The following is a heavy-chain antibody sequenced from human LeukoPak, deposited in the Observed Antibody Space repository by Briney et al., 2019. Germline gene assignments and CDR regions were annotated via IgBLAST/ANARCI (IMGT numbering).Heavy chain of an antibody. J-gene: IGHJ4*02. D-gene: IGHD3-10*01. V-gene: IGHV3-66*01. CDR2: IYSGGST. Sequence: GGSLRLSCAASGFTVSSNYMSWVRQAPGKGLEWVSVIYSGGSTYYADSVKGGFTISRDNSRNTLYLQMNSLRAEDTAVYYCARAPGVVRGVPYYYFDYWGQGTLVTVSS. CDR3: ARAPGVVRGVPYYYFDY. CDR1: GFTVSSNY.